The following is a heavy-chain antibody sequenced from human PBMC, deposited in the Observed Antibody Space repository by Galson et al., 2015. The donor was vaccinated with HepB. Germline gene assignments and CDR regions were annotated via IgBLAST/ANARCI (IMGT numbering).Heavy chain of an antibody. V-gene: IGHV3-30*02. CDR3: AKVTQSGYWSEYFQH. Sequence: SLRLSCAASGFTFSSYGMHWVRQAPGKGLEWVAFIRYDGSNKYYADSVKGRFTISRDNSKNTLYLQMNSLRAEDTAVYYCAKVTQSGYWSEYFQHWGQGTLVTVSS. CDR1: GFTFSSYG. CDR2: IRYDGSNK. J-gene: IGHJ1*01. D-gene: IGHD3-22*01.